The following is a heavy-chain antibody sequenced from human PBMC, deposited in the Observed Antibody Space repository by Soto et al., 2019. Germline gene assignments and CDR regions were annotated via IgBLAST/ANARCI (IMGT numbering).Heavy chain of an antibody. CDR1: GFIFSSYD. V-gene: IGHV3-23*01. CDR2: VSGSVGTT. CDR3: LPMSGRFYY. J-gene: IGHJ4*02. Sequence: EVQLLESGGGLVQPGGSLRLSCAASGFIFSSYDMSLVRQAPGKGLEWVSTVSGSVGTTYYADSVKGRFTISRDNSKNTLYLQLNSLRAEDTAVYYCLPMSGRFYYWGQGSLVTVSS.